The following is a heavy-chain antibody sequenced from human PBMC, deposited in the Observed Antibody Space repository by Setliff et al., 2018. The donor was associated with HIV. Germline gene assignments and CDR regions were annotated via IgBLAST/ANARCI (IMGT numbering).Heavy chain of an antibody. CDR2: ISPYNDDAKLAYKGDT. CDR3: ARSISGPYFDF. Sequence: ASVKVSCKPSGYTFHNYVISWVRQAPGQGLAWVGWISPYNDDAKLAYKGDTEYAGRLQGRVTMTTDTSTSTAYRELRGVKSAETDVYYSARSISGPYFDFWGRGTMVTVSS. D-gene: IGHD3-10*01. CDR1: GYTFHNYV. V-gene: IGHV1-18*01. J-gene: IGHJ4*02.